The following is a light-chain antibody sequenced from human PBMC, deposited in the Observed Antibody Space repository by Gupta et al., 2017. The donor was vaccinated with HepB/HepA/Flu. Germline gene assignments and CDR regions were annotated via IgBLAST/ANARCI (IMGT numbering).Light chain of an antibody. J-gene: IGLJ2*01. CDR3: QVWNTDSDNQV. CDR2: DNS. CDR1: NIGSKN. V-gene: IGLV3-21*03. Sequence: PPSVSVSPGKTAKITCGGNNIGSKNVHWYQQKPGQAPVLVVYDNSDRPSGIPARFSGSNSGNTATLTITRVEAGDEAGYYCQVWNTDSDNQVFGGGTKLTVL.